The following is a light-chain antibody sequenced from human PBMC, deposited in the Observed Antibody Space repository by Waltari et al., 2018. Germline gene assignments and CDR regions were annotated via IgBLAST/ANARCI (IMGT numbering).Light chain of an antibody. CDR2: EVS. Sequence: DIVMTQTPLSLSVTPGQPASISCKSSQSLLHSDGKTYLFWYLQKPGQPPQLLIYEVSNRFSGVPDRFSGSGSGTDFILTISSLEPEDFAIYYCQQRNNWPLTFGGGTKVEIK. J-gene: IGKJ4*01. CDR1: QSLLHSDGKTY. V-gene: IGKV2D-29*01. CDR3: QQRNNWPLT.